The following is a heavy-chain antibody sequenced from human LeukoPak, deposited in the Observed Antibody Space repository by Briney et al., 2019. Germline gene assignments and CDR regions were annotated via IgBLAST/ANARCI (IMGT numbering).Heavy chain of an antibody. CDR1: GFIFHDYV. CDR3: TRSPSFTLGGGYLDS. D-gene: IGHD3-16*01. J-gene: IGHJ5*01. Sequence: PGGSLRLSCVGSGFIFHDYVMHWVRQAPGKGLEWGSGVSWSTDNIAYADSVKERFTISRDNDRNTLHLQMNNLRVDDTAVYYCTRSPSFTLGGGYLDSWGQGSLVTVSS. V-gene: IGHV3-9*01. CDR2: VSWSTDNI.